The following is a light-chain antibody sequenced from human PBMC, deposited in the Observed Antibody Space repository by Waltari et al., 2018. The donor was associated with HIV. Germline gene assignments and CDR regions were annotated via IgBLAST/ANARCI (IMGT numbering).Light chain of an antibody. J-gene: IGLJ3*02. CDR1: SSNIGSNT. Sequence: QSVLTQPPSASGTPGQRVTISCSGSSSNIGSNTVNWYQQLPGTAPNLLIYRHNQRPSGVPDRFSGAKSGPSASLAISGLQSEDEADYYCAAWDDSLNGPWVFGGGTKLTVL. CDR3: AAWDDSLNGPWV. V-gene: IGLV1-44*01. CDR2: RHN.